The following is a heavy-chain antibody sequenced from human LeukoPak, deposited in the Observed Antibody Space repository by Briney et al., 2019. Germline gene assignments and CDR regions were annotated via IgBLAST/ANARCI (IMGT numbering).Heavy chain of an antibody. CDR2: ISSSSSTI. J-gene: IGHJ6*03. CDR1: GFTFSSYS. CDR3: AREQWAGRRYMDV. D-gene: IGHD6-19*01. Sequence: GGSLRLSCAASGFTFSSYSMNWVRQAPGKGLEWVSYISSSSSTIYYADSVKGRFTISRDNAKNSLYLQMNSLRAEDTAVYYCAREQWAGRRYMDVWGKGTTVTVSS. V-gene: IGHV3-48*01.